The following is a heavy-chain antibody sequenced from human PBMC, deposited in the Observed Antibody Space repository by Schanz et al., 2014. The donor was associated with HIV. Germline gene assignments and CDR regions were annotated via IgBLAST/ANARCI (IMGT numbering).Heavy chain of an antibody. J-gene: IGHJ4*02. CDR3: AKVGRIYSTTWIDY. Sequence: VQLVESGGGLVQPGGSLRVSCTASGLIFSYFWMSWVRQAPGKGLEWVAVLRYDGSNKYYADSVKGRFTISRDDSKNTLYLQMNSLRTEDTAVYYCAKVGRIYSTTWIDYWGQGTLVTVSS. CDR1: GLIFSYFW. V-gene: IGHV3-30*02. D-gene: IGHD2-2*01. CDR2: LRYDGSNK.